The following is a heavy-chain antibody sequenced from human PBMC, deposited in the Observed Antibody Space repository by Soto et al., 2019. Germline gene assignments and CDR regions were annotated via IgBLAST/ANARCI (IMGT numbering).Heavy chain of an antibody. CDR2: IVPIVDTA. CDR1: GGTFSSYA. D-gene: IGHD1-26*01. Sequence: QVQLVQSGAEVRQPASSVKVSCKTSGGTFSSYAISWVRHAPGQGLEWMGGIVPIVDTATYAPKFQGRVATTADETASPAYMESRRLRSDATAVSYGVRVVASPSYPDSWGQGTLV. CDR3: VRVVASPSYPDS. V-gene: IGHV1-69*12. J-gene: IGHJ4*02.